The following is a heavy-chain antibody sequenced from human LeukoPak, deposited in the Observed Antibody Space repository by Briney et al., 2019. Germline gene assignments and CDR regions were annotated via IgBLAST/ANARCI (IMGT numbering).Heavy chain of an antibody. D-gene: IGHD3-22*01. CDR3: AKGPQLHSGYHPVS. CDR1: GFTFSISA. J-gene: IGHJ5*02. CDR2: HNVRDNKR. Sequence: GGSLRLSCAASGFTFSISAMTGVRRAPARGRECGSTHNVRDNKRYYADSVKGRFTNSRDLYKNTMHLQLNSLRVDDTAIYYCAKGPQLHSGYHPVSWGEGTMVTVSS. V-gene: IGHV3-23*01.